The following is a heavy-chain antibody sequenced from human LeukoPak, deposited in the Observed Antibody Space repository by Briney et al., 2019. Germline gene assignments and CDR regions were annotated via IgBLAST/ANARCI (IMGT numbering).Heavy chain of an antibody. CDR1: GFTFSSYA. V-gene: IGHV3-23*01. D-gene: IGHD2-2*01. J-gene: IGHJ5*02. CDR2: ISGSGGST. CDR3: AKDYLTAAMIVSEAFWFDP. Sequence: PGGSLRLSCAASGFTFSSYAMSWVRQAPGKGLEWVSAISGSGGSTYYADSVKGRFTISRDNSKNTLYLQMNSLRAEDTAVYYCAKDYLTAAMIVSEAFWFDPWGQGTLVTVSS.